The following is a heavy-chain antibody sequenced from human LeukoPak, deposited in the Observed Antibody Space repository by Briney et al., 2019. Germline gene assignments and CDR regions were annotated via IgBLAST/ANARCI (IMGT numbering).Heavy chain of an antibody. Sequence: SETLSLTCAIYDESFSGYLSDSYWSWVRRPPGKGLEWIGEIDRHGNTDYSPSLKSRVTISIQTSKSQFSLNLNSVTDADTAVYYCARRGGGNYPYYFDYWGRGTPVTVSS. CDR3: ARRGGGNYPYYFDY. J-gene: IGHJ4*02. D-gene: IGHD3-16*01. CDR2: IDRHGNT. CDR1: DESFSGYLSDSY. V-gene: IGHV4-34*01.